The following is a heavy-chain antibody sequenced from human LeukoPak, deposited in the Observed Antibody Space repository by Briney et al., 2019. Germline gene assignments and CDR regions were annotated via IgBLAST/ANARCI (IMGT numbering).Heavy chain of an antibody. CDR3: ARGGNYWPQWWFDP. J-gene: IGHJ5*02. V-gene: IGHV4-59*01. Sequence: SETLSLTCTVSGGSISTYYWSWIRQPPGKGLEWIGYIYYTGSTSYNPSLKSRVTMSLDASKNQFSLELNSVTPANTAVYYCARGGNYWPQWWFDPWGRGTLVSVSS. CDR1: GGSISTYY. CDR2: IYYTGST. D-gene: IGHD1-26*01.